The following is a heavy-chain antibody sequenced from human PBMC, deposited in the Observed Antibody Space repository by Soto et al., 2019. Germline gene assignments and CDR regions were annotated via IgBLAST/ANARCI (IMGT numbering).Heavy chain of an antibody. V-gene: IGHV1-69*01. Sequence: QVQLVQSGAEVKKPGSSVKVSCKASGGTFSSYAISWVRQAPGQGLEWMGGIIPIFGKANYAQKFQGRVTITADESTSTAYMELSSLRSEDTAVYYCARFLPTIAAGKVVQGMDVWGQGTTVTVSS. CDR3: ARFLPTIAAGKVVQGMDV. CDR1: GGTFSSYA. D-gene: IGHD6-13*01. J-gene: IGHJ6*02. CDR2: IIPIFGKA.